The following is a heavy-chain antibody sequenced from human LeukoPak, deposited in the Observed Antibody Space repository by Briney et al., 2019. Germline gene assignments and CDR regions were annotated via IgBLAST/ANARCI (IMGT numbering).Heavy chain of an antibody. CDR3: ATSLGSVWPNSIGY. CDR2: IYHSGST. V-gene: IGHV4-30-2*01. D-gene: IGHD6-19*01. Sequence: NPSETLSLTCTVSGGSISSGGYYWSWIRQPPGKGLEWIGNIYHSGSTYYNPSLKSRVTISVDTSKNQFSLKLTSVTAADTAVYYCATSLGSVWPNSIGYWGQETLVTVSS. J-gene: IGHJ4*02. CDR1: GGSISSGGYY.